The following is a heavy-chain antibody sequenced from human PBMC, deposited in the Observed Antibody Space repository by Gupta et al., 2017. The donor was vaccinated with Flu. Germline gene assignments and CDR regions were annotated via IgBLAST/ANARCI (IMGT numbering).Heavy chain of an antibody. CDR3: ATGTSGC. Sequence: EMQLVESGGGLVQPGGSLRLSCAASGFPFSSSYLQWVRQAPGKGLVGVSRINPDGSSTTYAESVKGRFTISRDNAKNTLYLQMNSLGDDDTAVYYCATGTSGCWGQGTLVTVSS. CDR2: INPDGSST. J-gene: IGHJ4*02. V-gene: IGHV3-74*03. D-gene: IGHD3-10*01. CDR1: GFPFSSSY.